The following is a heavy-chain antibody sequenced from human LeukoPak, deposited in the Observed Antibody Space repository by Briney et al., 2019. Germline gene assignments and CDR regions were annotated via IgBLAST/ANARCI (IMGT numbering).Heavy chain of an antibody. V-gene: IGHV3-23*01. J-gene: IGHJ4*02. Sequence: GGSLRLSCAASGFTFSSYAMSWVRQAPGKGLEWVSAISGSGGSTYYADSVKGRFTISRDNSKNTLYLQMNSLRAEDTAVCYCATSKLGSGYYFDYWGQGTLVTVSS. CDR1: GFTFSSYA. CDR3: ATSKLGSGYYFDY. CDR2: ISGSGGST. D-gene: IGHD6-6*01.